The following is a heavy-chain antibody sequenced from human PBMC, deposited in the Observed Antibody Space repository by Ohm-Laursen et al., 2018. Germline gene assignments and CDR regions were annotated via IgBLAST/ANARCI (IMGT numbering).Heavy chain of an antibody. J-gene: IGHJ4*02. D-gene: IGHD5-18*01. Sequence: GSLRLSCAATGFTFGSYWMHWVRQAPGTGLVWVSRINRDGSSTSYADSVKGRFTISRDNAKNTLYLQRNSLRAEDTAEYYCAGGRIQLWFPPGYWGQGTLVTVSS. CDR2: INRDGSST. V-gene: IGHV3-74*01. CDR1: GFTFGSYW. CDR3: AGGRIQLWFPPGY.